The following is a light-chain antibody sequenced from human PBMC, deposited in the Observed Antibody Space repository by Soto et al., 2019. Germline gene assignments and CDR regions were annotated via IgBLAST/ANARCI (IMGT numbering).Light chain of an antibody. Sequence: DIQMTQSPSTLSASVGDRVTITCRASQTISSWLAWYQQKPGKAPKLLIYDASTLESGVPSRFSGSGSGTEFTLTISSLQPDDFATYYCQQYKSYSQTFGQGTKVDNK. CDR3: QQYKSYSQT. CDR1: QTISSW. V-gene: IGKV1-5*01. CDR2: DAS. J-gene: IGKJ1*01.